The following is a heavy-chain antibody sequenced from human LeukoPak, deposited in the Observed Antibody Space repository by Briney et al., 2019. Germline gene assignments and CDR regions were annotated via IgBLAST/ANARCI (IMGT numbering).Heavy chain of an antibody. CDR1: GFTFRNYW. Sequence: GGSLRLSCAASGFTFRNYWMTWVRQAPGKGLEWVANLNQYGDHKYYDDSVKGRFTISRDNARDSLYLEMNSLTVEDTAVYFCSRDLGTGRPHDFWGQGTLVTVSS. J-gene: IGHJ4*02. CDR3: SRDLGTGRPHDF. CDR2: LNQYGDHK. D-gene: IGHD3/OR15-3a*01. V-gene: IGHV3-7*01.